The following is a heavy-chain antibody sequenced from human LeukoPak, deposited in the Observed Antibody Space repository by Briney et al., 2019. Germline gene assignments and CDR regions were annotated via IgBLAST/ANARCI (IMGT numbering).Heavy chain of an antibody. CDR1: DYTFTSYG. V-gene: IGHV1-18*01. Sequence: ASVKVSCKASDYTFTSYGISWVRQAPGQGLEWMGGFDPEDGETIYAQKFQGRVTITTDESTSTAYMELGSLRSEDTAVYYCARSTQLELQMAYYYYYMDVWGKGTTVTVSS. J-gene: IGHJ6*03. D-gene: IGHD1-7*01. CDR2: FDPEDGET. CDR3: ARSTQLELQMAYYYYYMDV.